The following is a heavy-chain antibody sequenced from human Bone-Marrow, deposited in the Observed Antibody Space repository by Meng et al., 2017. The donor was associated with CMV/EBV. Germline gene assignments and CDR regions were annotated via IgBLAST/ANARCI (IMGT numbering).Heavy chain of an antibody. D-gene: IGHD2-21*01. CDR1: GGSINSRNFY. J-gene: IGHJ4*02. CDR3: ARDPIDVPGRYFDS. Sequence: SETLSLTCSVSGGSINSRNFYWGWIRQPPGKGLQWIGNIYYSGNTYYNPSLKSRVTILVDTSTNQFSLRLGSVTSADTAVYYCARDPIDVPGRYFDSWVQGTLVTVSS. CDR2: IYYSGNT. V-gene: IGHV4-39*07.